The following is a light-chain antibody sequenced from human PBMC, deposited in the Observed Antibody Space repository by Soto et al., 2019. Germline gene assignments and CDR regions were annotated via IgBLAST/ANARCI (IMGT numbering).Light chain of an antibody. CDR1: SSDVGGYDF. Sequence: QSALTQPPSASGSPGQSVTISCTGTSSDVGGYDFVSWYQQHPGKAPKLVIYEVTRRPSGVPDRFSGSKSGNTASLTVSGLQAEDEAVYYCSSYAGSTTFGGGTKVTVL. J-gene: IGLJ2*01. CDR2: EVT. CDR3: SSYAGSTT. V-gene: IGLV2-8*01.